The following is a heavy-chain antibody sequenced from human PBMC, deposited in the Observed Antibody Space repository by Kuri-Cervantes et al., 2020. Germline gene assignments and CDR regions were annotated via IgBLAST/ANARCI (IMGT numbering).Heavy chain of an antibody. D-gene: IGHD3-22*01. CDR1: GYTFTSYY. V-gene: IGHV1-46*01. Sequence: ASVKVSCKASGYTFTSYYMHWVRQAPGQGLAWMGIINPSGGSTSYAQKFQGRVTMTRDTSTSTVYMELSSLRSEDTAVYYCARDPPYDSSGYYYGAHAFDIWGQGTMVTVSS. CDR3: ARDPPYDSSGYYYGAHAFDI. CDR2: INPSGGST. J-gene: IGHJ3*02.